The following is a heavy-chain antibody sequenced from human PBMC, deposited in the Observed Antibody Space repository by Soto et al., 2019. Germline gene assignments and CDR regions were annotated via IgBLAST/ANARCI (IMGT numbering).Heavy chain of an antibody. Sequence: ASVRVSCKASGYTFTSYYMHWVRQAPGQGLEWMGIINPSGGSTSYAQKFQGRVTMTRDTSTSTVYMELSSLRSEDTAVYYCARDQYGGEVDPWGQGTLVTVSS. CDR2: INPSGGST. D-gene: IGHD4-17*01. J-gene: IGHJ5*02. CDR3: ARDQYGGEVDP. V-gene: IGHV1-46*01. CDR1: GYTFTSYY.